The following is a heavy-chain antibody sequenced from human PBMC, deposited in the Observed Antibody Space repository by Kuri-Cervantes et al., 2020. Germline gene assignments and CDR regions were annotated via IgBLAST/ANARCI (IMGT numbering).Heavy chain of an antibody. CDR2: ISGSGGST. V-gene: IGHV3-23*01. CDR1: GLPFSSYA. J-gene: IGHJ6*03. D-gene: IGHD3-3*02. CDR3: ARDPAAFNEEHYYYYYMDV. Sequence: GGSLRLSCVVSGLPFSSYAMSWVRQAPGKGLEWVSNISGSGGSTSYADSVKGRFTISRDNSKNTLYLQMSSLRADDTAVYYRARDPAAFNEEHYYYYYMDVWGKGTTVTVSS.